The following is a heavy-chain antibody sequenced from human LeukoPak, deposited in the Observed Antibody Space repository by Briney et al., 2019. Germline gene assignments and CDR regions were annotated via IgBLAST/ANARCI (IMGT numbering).Heavy chain of an antibody. CDR1: GFTFSSYA. V-gene: IGHV3-7*03. CDR2: IKQDGSTK. D-gene: IGHD6-6*01. J-gene: IGHJ4*02. CDR3: ARTGYSSSSFDY. Sequence: GGSLRLSCAASGFTFSSYAMSWVRQAPGKGLEWVANIKQDGSTKYYLDSVKGRLTVSRDNAKNSVFLQINSLRAEDTAIYYCARTGYSSSSFDYWGQGTLVTVSS.